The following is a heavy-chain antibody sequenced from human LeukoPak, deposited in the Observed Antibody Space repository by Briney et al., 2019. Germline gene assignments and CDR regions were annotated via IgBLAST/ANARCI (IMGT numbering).Heavy chain of an antibody. Sequence: ASVKVSCKASGGTFSSYAISWVRQAPGQGLEWMGIINPSGGSTSYAQKFQGRVTMTRDTSTSTVYMELSSLRSEDTAVYYCARDLWELPDYWGQGTLVTVSS. V-gene: IGHV1-46*01. CDR1: GGTFSSYA. CDR2: INPSGGST. CDR3: ARDLWELPDY. D-gene: IGHD1-26*01. J-gene: IGHJ4*02.